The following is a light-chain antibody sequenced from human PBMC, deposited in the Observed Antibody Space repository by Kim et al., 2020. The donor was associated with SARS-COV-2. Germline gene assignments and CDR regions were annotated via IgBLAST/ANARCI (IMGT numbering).Light chain of an antibody. CDR1: SSDVGRDKY. J-gene: IGLJ2*01. Sequence: QSVLTQPASVSGSPGQSISISCTGTSSDVGRDKYVSWYQQHPGKVPQVIIFDVSDRPSGVSNRFSASKSGNTASLTISGLQAEDEADYYCSSFARGGTLLFGGGTQLTV. CDR2: DVS. V-gene: IGLV2-14*03. CDR3: SSFARGGTLL.